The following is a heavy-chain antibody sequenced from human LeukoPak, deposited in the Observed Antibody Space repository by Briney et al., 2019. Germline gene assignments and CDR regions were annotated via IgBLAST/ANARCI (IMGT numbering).Heavy chain of an antibody. J-gene: IGHJ5*02. V-gene: IGHV4-59*06. D-gene: IGHD3-10*01. CDR1: GGSISSYY. CDR2: IHHSGST. Sequence: SETLSLTCTVSGGSISSYYWSWIRQHPGKGLEWIGYIHHSGSTYYNPSLKSRVIISVDTSKNQFSLKLNSVTAADTAVYYCASYGSGSYRFDPWGQGTLVTASS. CDR3: ASYGSGSYRFDP.